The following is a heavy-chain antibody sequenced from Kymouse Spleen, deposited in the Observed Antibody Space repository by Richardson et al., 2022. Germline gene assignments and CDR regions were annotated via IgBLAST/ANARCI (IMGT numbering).Heavy chain of an antibody. CDR1: GGSFSGYY. CDR2: INHSGST. D-gene: IGHD3-22*01. Sequence: QVQLQQWGAGLLKPSETLSLTCAVYGGSFSGYYWSWIRQPPGKGLEWIGEINHSGSTNYNPSLKSRVTISVDTSKNQFSLKLSSVTAADTAVYYCARGRITMIVVVIVHFDYWGQGTLVTVSS. CDR3: ARGRITMIVVVIVHFDY. V-gene: IGHV4-34*01. J-gene: IGHJ4*02.